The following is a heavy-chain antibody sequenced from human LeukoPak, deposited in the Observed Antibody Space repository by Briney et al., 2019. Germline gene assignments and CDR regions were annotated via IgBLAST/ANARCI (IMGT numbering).Heavy chain of an antibody. J-gene: IGHJ6*02. Sequence: PGGSLRLSCAASGFTFSSYSMNWVRQAPGKGLEWVSFISSTSSYIYYADSVKGRFTISRDNAKNSLYLQMNSLRAEDTAVYYCARGDRYYGMDVWGQGTTVTVSS. V-gene: IGHV3-21*01. CDR1: GFTFSSYS. CDR2: ISSTSSYI. CDR3: ARGDRYYGMDV.